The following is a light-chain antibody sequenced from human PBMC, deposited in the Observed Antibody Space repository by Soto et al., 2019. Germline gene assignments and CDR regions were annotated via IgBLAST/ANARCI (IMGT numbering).Light chain of an antibody. V-gene: IGKV1-33*01. CDR1: QDISNH. Sequence: DIQMTQSPSSLSASVGDRFTITCQASQDISNHLNWYQQKPGKGPKLLIYDASNLKTGVPSRFSGSGSGTDFSFTITSLQPEDIATYYCQQYDNYPTFGQGTKVDIK. CDR3: QQYDNYPT. CDR2: DAS. J-gene: IGKJ1*01.